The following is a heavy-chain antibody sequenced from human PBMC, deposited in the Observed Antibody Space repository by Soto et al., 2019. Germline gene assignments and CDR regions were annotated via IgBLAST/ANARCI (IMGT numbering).Heavy chain of an antibody. CDR3: EVTTGY. V-gene: IGHV1-8*01. CDR2: VSPDSGNA. Sequence: QVQVVQSRAEVKKPGTSVKISCKTSGYTFTDYDINWVRQATGQGLEWMGWVSPDSGNAGYAQKFQGRVTMTSEASISTVYMELSNLKSEDTAVYYCEVTTGYWGQGTTVTVSS. J-gene: IGHJ4*02. CDR1: GYTFTDYD. D-gene: IGHD2-21*02.